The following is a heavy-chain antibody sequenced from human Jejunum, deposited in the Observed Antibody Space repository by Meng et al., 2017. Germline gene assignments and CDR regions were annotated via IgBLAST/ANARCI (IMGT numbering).Heavy chain of an antibody. CDR1: GYRFTSNW. V-gene: IGHV5-51*01. Sequence: KVSCKASGYRFTSNWIGWVRQMPGKGLEWMGIIYPSDSETRYSPSFQGHVTISADKSISTAYLQWNSLRAEDTAVYYCANPYSGSQINDYWGQGTLVTVSS. D-gene: IGHD1-26*01. CDR3: ANPYSGSQINDY. J-gene: IGHJ4*02. CDR2: IYPSDSET.